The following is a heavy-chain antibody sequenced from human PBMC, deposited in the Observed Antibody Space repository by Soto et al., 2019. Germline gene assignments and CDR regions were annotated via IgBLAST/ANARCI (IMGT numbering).Heavy chain of an antibody. CDR2: IIPFLGVT. J-gene: IGHJ4*02. V-gene: IGHV1-69*08. CDR1: GGTYSPYT. Sequence: QVQLVQSGAEVKKPGSSVKVSCKSSGGTYSPYTINWVRQAPGQGLEWMGRIIPFLGVTNYGLKFQARVTSTADKATNTAYMELIGLRFEDTAVYYCARDWESSVSTWSFGGFWGRGALVTVSS. D-gene: IGHD3-16*01. CDR3: ARDWESSVSTWSFGGF.